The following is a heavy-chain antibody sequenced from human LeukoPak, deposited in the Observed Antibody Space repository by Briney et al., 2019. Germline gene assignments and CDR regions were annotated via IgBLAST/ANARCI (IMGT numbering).Heavy chain of an antibody. CDR1: DDSFSSHY. CDR2: ISYIGST. CDR3: ARDLVTVTKGFDI. Sequence: SKTLSLTCAVSDDSFSSHYWTWIRQPPGKGLEWIGYISYIGSTNYNPFLKSRVTISIDTSKNQFSLKLTSVTAADTAVYYCARDLVTVTKGFDIWGQGTMVSVSS. D-gene: IGHD4-17*01. V-gene: IGHV4-59*11. J-gene: IGHJ3*02.